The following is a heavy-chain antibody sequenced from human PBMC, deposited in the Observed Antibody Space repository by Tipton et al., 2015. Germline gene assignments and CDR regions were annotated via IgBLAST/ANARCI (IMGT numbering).Heavy chain of an antibody. J-gene: IGHJ4*02. D-gene: IGHD1-26*01. CDR3: VRRARRVGSHSYPYYFDY. CDR2: IYPGDSET. CDR1: GYIFTSFW. V-gene: IGHV5-51*01. Sequence: QLVQSGAEVKKPGESLNISCKGSGYIFTSFWIGWVRQMTGQGLEWMGTIYPGDSETRYNPSFQGQVTISADKSSTTAYLQWRSRKASDTAMYYCVRRARRVGSHSYPYYFDYWGQGTLVPVSS.